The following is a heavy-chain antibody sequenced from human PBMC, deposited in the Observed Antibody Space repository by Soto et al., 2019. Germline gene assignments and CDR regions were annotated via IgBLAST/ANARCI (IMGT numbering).Heavy chain of an antibody. CDR1: GASVSSGDYY. J-gene: IGHJ4*02. CDR2: IYYSGDS. Sequence: LSLTFTVSGASVSSGDYYWSSIRQSPGKGLEWIGYIYYSGDSYYNPSLKGRLTISIDTSKNQFSLILNSVTVADTAIYYCVGTGTTDDYWGRGTLVTVSS. CDR3: VGTGTTDDY. V-gene: IGHV4-30-4*08. D-gene: IGHD4-17*01.